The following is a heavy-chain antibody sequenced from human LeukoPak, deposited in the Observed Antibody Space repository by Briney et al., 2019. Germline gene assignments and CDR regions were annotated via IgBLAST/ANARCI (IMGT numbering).Heavy chain of an antibody. CDR2: IIPIFATA. J-gene: IGHJ4*02. CDR3: ARAPNYDFRFGNLHYFGY. Sequence: GALVKVYCKASGGTFSSYAISWVRQAPGQGLEWMGGIIPIFATANYAQKFQGRVTITADESTSTAYMELSSLRSEDTAVYYCARAPNYDFRFGNLHYFGYWGQGTLVTVSS. D-gene: IGHD3-3*01. CDR1: GGTFSSYA. V-gene: IGHV1-69*13.